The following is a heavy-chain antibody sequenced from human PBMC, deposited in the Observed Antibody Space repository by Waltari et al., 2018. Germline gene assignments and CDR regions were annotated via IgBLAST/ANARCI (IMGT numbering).Heavy chain of an antibody. CDR3: ASCFSTSCLISYYFYMDV. CDR2: IIPVFGTA. CDR1: GVTFSSTT. J-gene: IGHJ6*02. V-gene: IGHV1-69*14. D-gene: IGHD3-3*01. Sequence: QVQLVQSGAEVKKAGSSVKVSCMASGVTFSSTTVSWLGQAPGQGLEWVGGIIPVFGTAKYAQKFQGRVTITADRSTSTAYMEMTSLRSDDTAVYYCASCFSTSCLISYYFYMDVWGQGTTVTVSS.